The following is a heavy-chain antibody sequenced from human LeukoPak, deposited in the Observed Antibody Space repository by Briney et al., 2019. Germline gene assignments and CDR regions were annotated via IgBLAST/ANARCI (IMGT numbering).Heavy chain of an antibody. CDR3: VRGRTSGWYTFDY. V-gene: IGHV3-48*01. J-gene: IGHJ4*02. D-gene: IGHD6-19*01. Sequence: GGSLRLSCAASGFTFSSYSMNWVRQAPGKGLEWVSYISSSSSTIYYADSVKGRFTISRDNAKNSLYLQMNSLRAEDTAVYYCVRGRTSGWYTFDYWGQGTLVTVPS. CDR2: ISSSSSTI. CDR1: GFTFSSYS.